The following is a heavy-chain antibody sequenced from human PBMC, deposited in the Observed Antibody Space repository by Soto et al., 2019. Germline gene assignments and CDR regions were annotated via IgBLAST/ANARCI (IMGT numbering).Heavy chain of an antibody. CDR1: GYSFSSFG. J-gene: IGHJ3*02. Sequence: ASVKVSCKTSGYSFSSFGISWLRRAPGQGPEWMGWISFYNGKTNFAQKFQDRITLTTDTSTTTAYMELRSLTSDDTAMYYCARDVRGGANRDASEIWGQGTMVTV. CDR3: ARDVRGGANRDASEI. CDR2: ISFYNGKT. D-gene: IGHD3-16*01. V-gene: IGHV1-18*01.